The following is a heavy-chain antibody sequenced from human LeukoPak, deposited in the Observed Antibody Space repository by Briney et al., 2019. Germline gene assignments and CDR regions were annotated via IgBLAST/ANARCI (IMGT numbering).Heavy chain of an antibody. CDR3: ARESDHYDSSGYPYEAFEI. J-gene: IGHJ3*02. D-gene: IGHD3-22*01. Sequence: GASVKVSCKASGYTFTSYGISWVRQATGQGLEWMGWMNPNTGKKGYAQKFQGRVTITRNTSISTAYMELSGLRSEDTAVYYCARESDHYDSSGYPYEAFEIWGQGTMVTVSS. CDR1: GYTFTSYG. CDR2: MNPNTGKK. V-gene: IGHV1-8*03.